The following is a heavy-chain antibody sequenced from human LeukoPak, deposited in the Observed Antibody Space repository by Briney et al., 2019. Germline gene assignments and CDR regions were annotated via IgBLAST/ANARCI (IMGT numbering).Heavy chain of an antibody. Sequence: GGSLRLSCAASGFTFNDFAMTWVRQAPGKGLEWVSTIADAGTYYADSVKGRFIISRDNSKNMLYLQLNSLRSDDTAMYYCARNLGPFDVRGHGTMVTVSS. CDR3: ARNLGPFDV. J-gene: IGHJ3*01. CDR2: IADAGT. D-gene: IGHD3-16*01. V-gene: IGHV3-23*01. CDR1: GFTFNDFA.